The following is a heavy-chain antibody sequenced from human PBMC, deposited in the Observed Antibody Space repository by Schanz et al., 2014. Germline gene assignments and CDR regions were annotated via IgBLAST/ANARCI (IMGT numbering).Heavy chain of an antibody. J-gene: IGHJ4*02. V-gene: IGHV3-7*01. CDR1: GFTFRSYW. D-gene: IGHD2-21*01. CDR3: ARDDSPSTKPFDS. CDR2: IKQDRSDK. Sequence: EVQLVESGGGLVQPGGSLRVSCAASGFTFRSYWMNWVRQAPGKGLEWVANIKQDRSDKHYVDSVKGRFTISRDNAKNSLYLQMNSLRAEDTAVYYCARDDSPSTKPFDSWGQGTLVSVSS.